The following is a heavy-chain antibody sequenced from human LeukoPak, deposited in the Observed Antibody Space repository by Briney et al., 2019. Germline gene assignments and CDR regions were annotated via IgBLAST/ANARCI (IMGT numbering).Heavy chain of an antibody. V-gene: IGHV3-7*01. CDR3: ATGLLYD. CDR2: IKQDGSEK. CDR1: GFTFSSYA. Sequence: GGSLRLSCAASGFTFSSYAMSWVRQAPGKGLEWVANIKQDGSEKYYVDSVKGRFTISRDNAKNSLYLQMNSLRAEDTAVYYCATGLLYDWGQGTLVTVSS. D-gene: IGHD3-10*01. J-gene: IGHJ4*02.